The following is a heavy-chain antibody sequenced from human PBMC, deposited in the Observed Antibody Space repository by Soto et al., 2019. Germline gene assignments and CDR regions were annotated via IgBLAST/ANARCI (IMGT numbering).Heavy chain of an antibody. CDR1: GGTFSSYA. J-gene: IGHJ6*02. CDR3: ATTTTVTRYYYYYGMDV. V-gene: IGHV1-69*13. D-gene: IGHD4-17*01. CDR2: IIPIFGTA. Sequence: WASVKVSCKASGGTFSSYAISWVRQAPGQGLEWMGGIIPIFGTANYAQKFQGRVTITADESTSTAYMELSSLRSEDTAVYYCATTTTVTRYYYYYGMDVWGQGTTVTVSS.